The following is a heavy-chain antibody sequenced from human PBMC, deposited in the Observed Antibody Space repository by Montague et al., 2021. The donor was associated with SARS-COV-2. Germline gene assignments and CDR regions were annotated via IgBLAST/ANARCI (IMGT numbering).Heavy chain of an antibody. V-gene: IGHV3-11*01. CDR2: ISSSGSTI. CDR1: GFTFSDYY. Sequence: SLRLSCVAYGFTFSDYYMSEIRQAPGKGLEWISYISSSGSTIYYXDSXKGRFTISRDNAKNSLYLQMNSLRAEDTAVYYCARVAKLAAAGLWWFDPWGQGTLVTVSS. D-gene: IGHD6-13*01. J-gene: IGHJ5*02. CDR3: ARVAKLAAAGLWWFDP.